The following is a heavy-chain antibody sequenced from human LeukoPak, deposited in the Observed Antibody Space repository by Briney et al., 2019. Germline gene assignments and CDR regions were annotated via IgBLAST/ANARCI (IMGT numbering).Heavy chain of an antibody. V-gene: IGHV3-48*01. Sequence: PGGSLRLSCAASGFTFSSYSMNWVRQAPGKGLEWVSYISSSSSTIYYADSVKGRFTISRDNAKNSLYLQMNSLRAEDTAVYYCARDRGRKGSDAFDIWGQRTMVTVSS. CDR2: ISSSSSTI. CDR1: GFTFSSYS. J-gene: IGHJ3*02. CDR3: ARDRGRKGSDAFDI.